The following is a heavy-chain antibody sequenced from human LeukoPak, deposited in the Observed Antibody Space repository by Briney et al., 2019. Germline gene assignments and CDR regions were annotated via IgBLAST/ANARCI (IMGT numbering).Heavy chain of an antibody. CDR2: IYTSGST. D-gene: IGHD3-10*01. Sequence: SETLSLTCTVSGGSISSGSYYWSWIRQPAGKGLEWIGRIYTSGSTNYNPSLKSRVTISVDTSKNQFSLKLSSVTAADTAVYYCARGALWFGTNAFDIWGQGTMVTVSS. CDR1: GGSISSGSYY. V-gene: IGHV4-61*02. J-gene: IGHJ3*02. CDR3: ARGALWFGTNAFDI.